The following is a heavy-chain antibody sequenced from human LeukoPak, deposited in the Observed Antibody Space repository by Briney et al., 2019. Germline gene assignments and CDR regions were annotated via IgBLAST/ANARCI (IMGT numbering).Heavy chain of an antibody. CDR2: IYSGGST. J-gene: IGHJ4*02. CDR3: ARGTWGSFDY. CDR1: GFTVSSNY. D-gene: IGHD3-16*01. Sequence: GGSLRLSCAASGFTVSSNYMSWVHQAPGKGLEWVSIIYSGGSTYYADSVKGRFIISRDNSKNTLYLQMNSLRAEDTAVYYCARGTWGSFDYWGQGALVTVSS. V-gene: IGHV3-66*01.